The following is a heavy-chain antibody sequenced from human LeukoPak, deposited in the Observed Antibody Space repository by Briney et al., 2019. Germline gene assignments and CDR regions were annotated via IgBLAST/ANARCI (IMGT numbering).Heavy chain of an antibody. CDR1: GYDFTTYW. V-gene: IGHV5-51*01. Sequence: PGESLKISCKGSGYDFTTYWIAWVRQMPGKGLEWMGFIYPGDSDTRYSPSFQGQVTISADKSISTAYLQWSSLKASDTAMYYCARRVGSYEYFDYWGQGTLVTVSS. CDR2: IYPGDSDT. CDR3: ARRVGSYEYFDY. D-gene: IGHD3-10*01. J-gene: IGHJ4*02.